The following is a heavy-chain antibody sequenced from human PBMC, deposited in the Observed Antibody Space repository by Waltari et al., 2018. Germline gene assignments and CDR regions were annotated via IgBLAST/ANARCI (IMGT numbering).Heavy chain of an antibody. CDR2: ISSSGSTI. CDR1: GCTFSSNE. D-gene: IGHD1-26*01. V-gene: IGHV3-48*03. Sequence: EVQLVESGGGLVQPGGSLRLSCAASGCTFSSNEMNWVRHAPGKGLEWVSYISSSGSTIYYADSVKGRFTISRDNAKNSLYLQMNSLRAEDTAVYYCARDLRRGSYGYWGQGTLVTVSS. CDR3: ARDLRRGSYGY. J-gene: IGHJ4*02.